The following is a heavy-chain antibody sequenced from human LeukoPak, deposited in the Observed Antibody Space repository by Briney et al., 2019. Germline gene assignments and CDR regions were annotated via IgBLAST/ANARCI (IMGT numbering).Heavy chain of an antibody. J-gene: IGHJ5*02. V-gene: IGHV3-7*01. CDR1: GFTFSSYW. CDR2: IKQDGSEK. Sequence: PGGSLRLSCAASGFTFSSYWMSWVRQAPGKGLEWVANIKQDGSEKYYVDSVKGRFTISRDNAKNSLYLQMNSLRAEDTAVYYCARDGFERHVRNWFDPWGQGTLVTVSS. CDR3: ARDGFERHVRNWFDP. D-gene: IGHD1-1*01.